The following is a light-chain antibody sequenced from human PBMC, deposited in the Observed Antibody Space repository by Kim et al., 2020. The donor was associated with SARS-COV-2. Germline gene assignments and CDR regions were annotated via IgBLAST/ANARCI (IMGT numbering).Light chain of an antibody. CDR1: QSVSTN. Sequence: PGERATLSCSASQSVSTNLAWYQQKPGQAPRLLIYDASTRATDIPTRFSGSGSGTEFTLTISSLQSEDFAVYYCQQYNDWPPGDTFGQGTKLEI. V-gene: IGKV3-15*01. CDR3: QQYNDWPPGDT. CDR2: DAS. J-gene: IGKJ2*01.